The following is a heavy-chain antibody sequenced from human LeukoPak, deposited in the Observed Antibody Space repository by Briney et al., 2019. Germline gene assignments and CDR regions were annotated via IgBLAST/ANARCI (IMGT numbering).Heavy chain of an antibody. D-gene: IGHD2-15*01. Sequence: GGSPRLSCAASGFTVSSNYMSWVRQAPGKGLEWVSVIYSGGSTYYADSVKGRFTISRDNSKNTLYLQMNSLRAEDTAVYYCASDHCSDGSCFPNWFDPWGQGTLVTVSS. J-gene: IGHJ5*02. CDR1: GFTVSSNY. CDR3: ASDHCSDGSCFPNWFDP. CDR2: IYSGGST. V-gene: IGHV3-66*01.